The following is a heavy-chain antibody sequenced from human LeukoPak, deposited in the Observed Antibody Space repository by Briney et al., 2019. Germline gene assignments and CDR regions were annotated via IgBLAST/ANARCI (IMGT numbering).Heavy chain of an antibody. CDR1: GYTFTSYG. J-gene: IGHJ4*02. D-gene: IGHD5-18*01. CDR3: ARARRRLPKMGNDY. Sequence: ASVKVSCKASGYTFTSYGTSWVGQALGQGLEWMGRLSACNGNTNYAQKPQGRVTMTTDTSTSTAYMELRSLRSDDTAVYYCARARRRLPKMGNDYWGQGTLVTVSS. CDR2: LSACNGNT. V-gene: IGHV1-18*01.